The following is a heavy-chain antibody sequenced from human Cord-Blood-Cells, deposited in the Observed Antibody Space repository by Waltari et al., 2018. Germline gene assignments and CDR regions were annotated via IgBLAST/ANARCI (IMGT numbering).Heavy chain of an antibody. CDR3: ARGIAAAGNLNWFDP. Sequence: QVQLQESGPGLVKPSQTLSLTCTVSGGSIRSGSYSWSWIRQPAGKGLEWIGYIYTSGSTNYNPSLKSRVTISVDTSKNQFSLKLSSVTAADTAVYYCARGIAAAGNLNWFDPWGQGTLVTVSS. CDR2: IYTSGST. V-gene: IGHV4-61*09. CDR1: GGSIRSGSYS. J-gene: IGHJ5*02. D-gene: IGHD6-13*01.